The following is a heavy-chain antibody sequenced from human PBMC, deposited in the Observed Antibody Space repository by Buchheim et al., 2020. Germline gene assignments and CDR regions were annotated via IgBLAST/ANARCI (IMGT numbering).Heavy chain of an antibody. J-gene: IGHJ4*02. D-gene: IGHD5-18*01. CDR3: AKGDSYGVVIYPYYFDY. CDR2: ISGSGGST. Sequence: EVQLVESGGGLVQPGGSLRLSCAASGFTFSSYAMSWVRQAPGKGLEWVSAISGSGGSTYYADSVKGRFTFPSDNSKNTLYLQMNSLRAEDTAVYYCAKGDSYGVVIYPYYFDYWGQGT. CDR1: GFTFSSYA. V-gene: IGHV3-23*04.